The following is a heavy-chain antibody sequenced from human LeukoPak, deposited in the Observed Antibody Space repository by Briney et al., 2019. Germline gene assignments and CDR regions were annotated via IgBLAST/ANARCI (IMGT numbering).Heavy chain of an antibody. D-gene: IGHD3-22*01. J-gene: IGHJ4*02. CDR1: GFTFSDHY. Sequence: GGSLRLSCAASGFTFSDHYMDWVRQAPGKGLEWVGRARNKANSYPTEYAASVKGRFTISRDDSKNSLYLQMNSLKTEDTAVYYRVRQYRDSRGYYLFDYWGQGTLVTVSS. V-gene: IGHV3-72*01. CDR3: VRQYRDSRGYYLFDY. CDR2: ARNKANSYPT.